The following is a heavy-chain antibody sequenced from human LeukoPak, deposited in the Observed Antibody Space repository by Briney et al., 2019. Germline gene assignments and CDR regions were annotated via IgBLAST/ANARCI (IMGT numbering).Heavy chain of an antibody. CDR1: GFTFSSYA. CDR2: IGASGDSI. J-gene: IGHJ4*02. V-gene: IGHV3-23*01. Sequence: SGGSLRLSCAVSGFTFSSYAMIWVRQAPGRGLVWVSSIGASGDSIYYTDSVKGRFTISRDNSKNTLYLQMSSLRVEDMAVYYCAKIPDVSDYWGQGTLVTVSS. CDR3: AKIPDVSDY.